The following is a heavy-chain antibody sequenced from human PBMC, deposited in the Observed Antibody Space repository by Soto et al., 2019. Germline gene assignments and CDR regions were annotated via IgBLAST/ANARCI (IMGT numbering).Heavy chain of an antibody. D-gene: IGHD6-13*01. CDR1: GFVFGDYA. J-gene: IGHJ4*02. V-gene: IGHV3-49*04. Sequence: GGSLRLSCSASGFVFGDYAVTRVRQAPGKGLEWVGVVRSETYGGSTEYAASVKGRFRISRDDSESIAYLQMTNLKTEDTAVYYCTRGRGTSGWYADYWGKGIRVTVSS. CDR3: TRGRGTSGWYADY. CDR2: VRSETYGGST.